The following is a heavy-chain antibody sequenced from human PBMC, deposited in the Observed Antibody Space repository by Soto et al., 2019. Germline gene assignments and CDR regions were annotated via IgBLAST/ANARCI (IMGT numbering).Heavy chain of an antibody. CDR2: INDSGST. V-gene: IGHV4-34*01. CDR3: ARERGRYCSGESCYPFGP. D-gene: IGHD2-15*01. J-gene: IGHJ5*02. CDR1: GGAFRGYY. Sequence: QVQLQQGGAGLLKPSETLSLTCAVYGGAFRGYYWSWIRQPPGKGLEWLGEINDSGSTNYNPSLKSVLAISLDTSKKVISLRLSSVTAADTGVYYCARERGRYCSGESCYPFGPWGQGALVTVSS.